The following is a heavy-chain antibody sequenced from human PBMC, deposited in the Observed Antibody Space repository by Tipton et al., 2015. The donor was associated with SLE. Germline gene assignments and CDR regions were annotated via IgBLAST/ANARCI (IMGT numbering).Heavy chain of an antibody. CDR3: ARAPYRNAWYGAFDI. J-gene: IGHJ3*02. CDR1: GGSFSDYF. V-gene: IGHV4-34*01. CDR2: VNHSGST. Sequence: LRLSCAVYGGSFSDYFWTWIRQSPGKGLEWIGDVNHSGSTNYNPSLKSRVTISVDTSKNQFSLKLSSVTAADTGVIYCARAPYRNAWYGAFDIWGQGTAVTVSS. D-gene: IGHD6-19*01.